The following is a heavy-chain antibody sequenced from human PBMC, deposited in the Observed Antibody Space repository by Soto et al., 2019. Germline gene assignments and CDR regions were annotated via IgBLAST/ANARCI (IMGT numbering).Heavy chain of an antibody. V-gene: IGHV1-3*04. J-gene: IGHJ4*02. CDR3: AKGSRMWTPDY. Sequence: ASVKVSCKASGYTFTDYAMHWVRQAPGQRLEWMGWINTGNGNTKFSLKFQGRVTITRDTSATTAYMELTSLRSGDTAVYYCAKGSRMWTPDYWGQGTLGTVAS. CDR2: INTGNGNT. CDR1: GYTFTDYA. D-gene: IGHD2-21*01.